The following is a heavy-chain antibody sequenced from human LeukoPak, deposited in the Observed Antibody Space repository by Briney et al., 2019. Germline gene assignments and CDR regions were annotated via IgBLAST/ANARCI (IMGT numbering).Heavy chain of an antibody. D-gene: IGHD6-13*01. CDR1: GGSFSGYY. CDR3: ARRGYSSSWYRWYYFDY. J-gene: IGHJ4*02. V-gene: IGHV4-34*01. Sequence: EPSETLSLTCAVYGGSFSGYYWSWIRQPPGKGLEWIGEINHSGSTNYNPSLKSRVTISVDTSKNQFSLKLSSVTAADTAVYYCARRGYSSSWYRWYYFDYWGQGTLVTVSS. CDR2: INHSGST.